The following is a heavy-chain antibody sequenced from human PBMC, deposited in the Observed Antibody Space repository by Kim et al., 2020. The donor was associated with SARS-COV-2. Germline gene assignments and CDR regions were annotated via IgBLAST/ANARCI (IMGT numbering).Heavy chain of an antibody. CDR2: INAGNGNT. Sequence: ASVKVSCKASGYTFTSYAMHWVRQAPVQRLEWMGWINAGNGNTKYSQKFQGRVTITRDTSASTAYMELSSLRSEDTAVYYCARGTEYSSSWYGYYYYYGMDVWGQGTTVTVSS. CDR1: GYTFTSYA. V-gene: IGHV1-3*01. CDR3: ARGTEYSSSWYGYYYYYGMDV. J-gene: IGHJ6*02. D-gene: IGHD6-13*01.